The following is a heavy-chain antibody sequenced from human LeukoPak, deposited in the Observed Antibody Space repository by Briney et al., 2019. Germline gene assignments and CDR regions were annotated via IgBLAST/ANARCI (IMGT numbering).Heavy chain of an antibody. Sequence: GGSLRLSCAASGFTFSSYAMSWVRQAPGKGLERVSAISGSGGSTYYADSVKGRFTVSRDNSKNTLYLQMNSLRAEDTAVYYCARGTWFGELSVDYWGQGTLVTVSS. J-gene: IGHJ4*02. CDR3: ARGTWFGELSVDY. CDR2: ISGSGGST. D-gene: IGHD3-10*01. V-gene: IGHV3-23*01. CDR1: GFTFSSYA.